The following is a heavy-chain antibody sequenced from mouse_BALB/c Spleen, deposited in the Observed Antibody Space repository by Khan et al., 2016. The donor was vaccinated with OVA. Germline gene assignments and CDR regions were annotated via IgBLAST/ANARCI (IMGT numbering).Heavy chain of an antibody. Sequence: QIQLVQSGAELAKPGASLKMSCTASGYSFITYWIHWVKQRPGQGLEWIGYIDPSTGYTEYNQKFKDKATLTADKSSSTAYMQLTSLTSEDSVVYYCARRGLNGIFVYWGQGTLVTVSA. D-gene: IGHD1-3*01. J-gene: IGHJ3*01. CDR1: GYSFITYW. CDR3: ARRGLNGIFVY. CDR2: IDPSTGYT. V-gene: IGHV1-7*01.